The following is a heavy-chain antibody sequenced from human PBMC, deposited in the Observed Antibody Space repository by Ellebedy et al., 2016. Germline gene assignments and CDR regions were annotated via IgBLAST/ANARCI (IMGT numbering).Heavy chain of an antibody. V-gene: IGHV3-23*01. CDR1: GFTFSSYA. D-gene: IGHD3-9*01. CDR3: AKEYEGANYDILTGYSPPYYFDY. J-gene: IGHJ4*02. CDR2: ISGSGGSA. Sequence: GGSLRLSCAASGFTFSSYAMSWVRQAPGKGLEWVSAISGSGGSAYYADSVKGRFTISRDNSKNTLYLQMNSLGAEDTAVYYCAKEYEGANYDILTGYSPPYYFDYWGQGTLVTVSS.